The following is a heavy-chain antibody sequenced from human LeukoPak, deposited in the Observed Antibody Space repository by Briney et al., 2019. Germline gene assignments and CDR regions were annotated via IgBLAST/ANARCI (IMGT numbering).Heavy chain of an antibody. J-gene: IGHJ6*02. CDR3: ARHVPPDSYYGMDV. D-gene: IGHD3-10*02. Sequence: GESLKISCKGSGYNFTNYWITWVRQMPGKGLEWMGNIDPTDSYTNYSPSFQGHVTISVDKSISTAYLQWSSLKASDTAMYYCARHVPPDSYYGMDVWGQGTTVTVSS. CDR2: IDPTDSYT. V-gene: IGHV5-10-1*01. CDR1: GYNFTNYW.